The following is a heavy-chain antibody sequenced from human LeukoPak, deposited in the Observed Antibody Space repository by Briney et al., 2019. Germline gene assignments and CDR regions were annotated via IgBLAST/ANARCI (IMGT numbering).Heavy chain of an antibody. CDR2: IHPGDSDT. V-gene: IGHV5-51*01. Sequence: GESLKISCKGSGYSFTSYWIGWVRQMPGKGLEWMGIIHPGDSDTRYSPSFQGQVTISADKSISTAYLQWSSLKASDTAMYYCASGYYYDSSGPDAFDIWGQGTTVTVSS. CDR3: ASGYYYDSSGPDAFDI. J-gene: IGHJ3*02. D-gene: IGHD3-22*01. CDR1: GYSFTSYW.